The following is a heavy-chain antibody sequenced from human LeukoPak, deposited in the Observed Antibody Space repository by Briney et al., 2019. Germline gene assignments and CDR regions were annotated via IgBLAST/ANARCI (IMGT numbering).Heavy chain of an antibody. V-gene: IGHV3-23*01. CDR3: AKVGYSSSWYIFYYYGMDV. Sequence: GGSLRLSCAASGFTFSSYAMSWVRQAPGKGLEWVSAISGSGGSTYYADSVKGRFTISRDNSKNTLYLQMNSLRAEDTAVYYCAKVGYSSSWYIFYYYGMDVRGQGTTVTVSS. CDR2: ISGSGGST. CDR1: GFTFSSYA. D-gene: IGHD6-13*01. J-gene: IGHJ6*02.